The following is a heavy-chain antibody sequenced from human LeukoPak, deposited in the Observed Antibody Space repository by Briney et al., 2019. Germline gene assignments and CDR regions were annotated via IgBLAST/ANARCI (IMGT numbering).Heavy chain of an antibody. V-gene: IGHV4-34*01. Sequence: SETLSLTCAVYGGSISGYYWSWIRQPPGKGLEWIGEINHSGSTNYDPSLESRVTISVDTSKNQFSLKLSSVTAADTVVYYCASETVLSSAGVPNWFDPWGQGTLVTVSS. CDR3: ASETVLSSAGVPNWFDP. CDR1: GGSISGYY. D-gene: IGHD6-19*01. J-gene: IGHJ5*02. CDR2: INHSGST.